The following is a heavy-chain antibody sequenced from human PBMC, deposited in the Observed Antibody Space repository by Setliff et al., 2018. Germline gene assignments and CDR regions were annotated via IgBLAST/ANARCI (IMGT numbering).Heavy chain of an antibody. CDR2: FDPEDEET. V-gene: IGHV1-24*01. Sequence: ASVKVSCKVSGYRLIEVSMHWVRQAPGKGLEWMGGFDPEDEETIYAQKFQGRVTMTEDTSTDTAYMELSSVTAADTAVYYCARRETYYNFWSGYYAYWGQGTLVTVSS. CDR3: ARRETYYNFWSGYYAY. J-gene: IGHJ4*02. CDR1: GYRLIEVS. D-gene: IGHD3-3*01.